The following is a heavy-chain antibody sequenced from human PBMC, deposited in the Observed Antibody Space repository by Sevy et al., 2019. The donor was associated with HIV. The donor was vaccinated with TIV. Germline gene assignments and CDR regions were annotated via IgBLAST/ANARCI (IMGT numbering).Heavy chain of an antibody. CDR3: ARVLGDIVVVPAARYYYYYGMDV. Sequence: GGSLRLSCAASGFTFSSYSMNWVRQAPGKGLEWVSSISSSSSYIYYADSVKGRFAISRDNVKNSLYLQMKSLRAEEMGGYYCARVLGDIVVVPAARYYYYYGMDVWGQGTTVTVSS. V-gene: IGHV3-21*06. CDR2: ISSSSSYI. J-gene: IGHJ6*02. CDR1: GFTFSSYS. D-gene: IGHD2-2*01.